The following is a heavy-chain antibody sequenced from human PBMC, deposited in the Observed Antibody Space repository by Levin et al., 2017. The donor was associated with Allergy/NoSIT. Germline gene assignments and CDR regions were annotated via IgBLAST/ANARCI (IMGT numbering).Heavy chain of an antibody. CDR2: ISSSSSTI. CDR3: ARSGYRCSGGSCDLVGEPGWFDP. D-gene: IGHD2-15*01. V-gene: IGHV3-48*02. J-gene: IGHJ5*02. CDR1: GFTFSSYS. Sequence: PGGSLRLSCAASGFTFSSYSMNWVRQAPGKGLEWVSYISSSSSTIYYADSVKGRFTISRDNAKNSLYLQMNSLRDEDTAVYYCARSGYRCSGGSCDLVGEPGWFDPWGQGTLVTVSS.